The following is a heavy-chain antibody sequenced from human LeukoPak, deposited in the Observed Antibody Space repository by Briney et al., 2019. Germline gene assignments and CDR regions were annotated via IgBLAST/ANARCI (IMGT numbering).Heavy chain of an antibody. Sequence: GGSLRLSCAVSGFTFTDHYMDWGRQAPGERLEWVGRSRNRVKSYTTDYAASVKGRFTISRDDSKSTLYLQMNSLETEDTAVYYCSRDATGDHWGQGTLVSVSS. CDR1: GFTFTDHY. CDR2: SRNRVKSYTT. J-gene: IGHJ4*02. V-gene: IGHV3-72*01. CDR3: SRDATGDH.